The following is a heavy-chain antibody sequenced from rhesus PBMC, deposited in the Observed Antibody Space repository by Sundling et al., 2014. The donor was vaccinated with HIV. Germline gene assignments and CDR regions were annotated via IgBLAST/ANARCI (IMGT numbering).Heavy chain of an antibody. V-gene: IGHV4S10*01. J-gene: IGHJ4*01. D-gene: IGHD6-37*01. Sequence: QVQLQESGPGLVKPSETLSLTCAVSGGSISDHYYWTWIRQSPGKGLEWIGYIYGSSTSTNYNPSLKSRVTISKDTSKNQFSLKLSSVTAADTAVYYCARGLVAVFGPFDDWGQGVLVTVSS. CDR1: GGSISDHYY. CDR3: ARGLVAVFGPFDD. CDR2: IYGSSTST.